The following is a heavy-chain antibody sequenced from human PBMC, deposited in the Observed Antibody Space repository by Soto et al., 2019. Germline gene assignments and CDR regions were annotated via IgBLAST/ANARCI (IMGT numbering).Heavy chain of an antibody. CDR3: AIDKLYSVVMSCAPRDVYGMDV. CDR2: IYAGGAT. Sequence: VQLVETGGGLIQPGGSLRLSCTASGFTVSGNDMSWVRQSPGKALEWVSVIYAGGATSYAESVKGRFTITRDNSKNTVYPLMNNLTAEDTCVYHCAIDKLYSVVMSCAPRDVYGMDVWGEGNTVTVSS. D-gene: IGHD2-8*01. J-gene: IGHJ6*04. V-gene: IGHV3-53*02. CDR1: GFTVSGND.